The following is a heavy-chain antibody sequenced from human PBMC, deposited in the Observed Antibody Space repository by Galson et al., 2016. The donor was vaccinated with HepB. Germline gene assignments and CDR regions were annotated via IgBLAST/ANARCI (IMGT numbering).Heavy chain of an antibody. CDR2: INPDGSQT. D-gene: IGHD3-10*01. V-gene: IGHV3-7*01. CDR3: ARDPMRFAFDL. Sequence: SLRLSCAASGFTVTNAWMSWVRQAPGKGPEWVANINPDGSQTYYVDSVKGRFNISKDNAKNSLYLRMNSLRADDTAVYYCARDPMRFAFDLWGQGTMVTVSS. J-gene: IGHJ3*01. CDR1: GFTVTNAW.